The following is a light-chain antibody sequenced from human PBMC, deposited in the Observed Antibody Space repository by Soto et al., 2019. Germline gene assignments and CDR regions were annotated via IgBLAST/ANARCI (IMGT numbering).Light chain of an antibody. Sequence: QSVLTQPASVSGSPGQSITISCTGTSSDVGRYNHVSWYQHHPGKAPKLIISEVSNRPSGVSNRFSGSKSGYTASLTISGLQAEDEADYYCSSYTDSSNDVFGTGTKLTVL. CDR2: EVS. CDR1: SSDVGRYNH. V-gene: IGLV2-14*01. CDR3: SSYTDSSNDV. J-gene: IGLJ1*01.